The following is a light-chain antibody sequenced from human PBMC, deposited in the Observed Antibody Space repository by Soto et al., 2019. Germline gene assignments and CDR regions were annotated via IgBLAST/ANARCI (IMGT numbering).Light chain of an antibody. Sequence: DIQLTQSPSFLSASVGDRVTITCRASQGISDYLAWYQQEPGKAPKVLIYITSTLQSGVPSRFSGSGPGTEFTLTISSLQPEDSATYYCQQLRSYPLSFGGGTKVDIK. CDR2: ITS. CDR3: QQLRSYPLS. J-gene: IGKJ4*01. CDR1: QGISDY. V-gene: IGKV1-9*01.